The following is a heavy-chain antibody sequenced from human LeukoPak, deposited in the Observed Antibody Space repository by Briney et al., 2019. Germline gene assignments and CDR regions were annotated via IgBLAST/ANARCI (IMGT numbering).Heavy chain of an antibody. D-gene: IGHD4-23*01. CDR2: SRNKADSYTT. J-gene: IGHJ4*02. CDR3: ARGGIYGGSSAFDF. Sequence: GGSLRLSCAVSGFTFSDHYMDWVRQAPGKGLEWVGRSRNKADSYTTEHAASVKGRFTISRDDSKNSLYLQMNYLKSEDTAVYYCARGGIYGGSSAFDFWGQGTLVTVSS. V-gene: IGHV3-72*01. CDR1: GFTFSDHY.